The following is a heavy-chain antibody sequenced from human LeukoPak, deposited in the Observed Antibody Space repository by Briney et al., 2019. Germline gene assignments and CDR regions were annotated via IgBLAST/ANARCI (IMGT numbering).Heavy chain of an antibody. Sequence: SETLSLTCTVSGGSITSSSYYWGWLGQPPGKGLEWIGSIYHSGNTYNNPSLRSRVTISVDTSKDQFSLKLSSVTAADTAVYYCAREVWGYGMDVWGQGTTVTVSS. CDR3: AREVWGYGMDV. CDR2: IYHSGNT. J-gene: IGHJ6*02. CDR1: GGSITSSSYY. V-gene: IGHV4-39*07. D-gene: IGHD3-16*01.